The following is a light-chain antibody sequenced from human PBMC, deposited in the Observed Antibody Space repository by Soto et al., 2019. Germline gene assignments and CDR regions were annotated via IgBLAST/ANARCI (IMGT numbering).Light chain of an antibody. J-gene: IGKJ1*01. V-gene: IGKV3-20*01. CDR1: QSLSSGY. Sequence: EIVLTQSQGILSLSPLEGASIYCSYSQSLSSGYLAWYQQKPGQSPRILIYAASSRATGIPDRFSGGGSGTDFTLTISRLEPEDFAVYYCQQYDTSPRTLGPGTKVDIK. CDR2: AAS. CDR3: QQYDTSPRT.